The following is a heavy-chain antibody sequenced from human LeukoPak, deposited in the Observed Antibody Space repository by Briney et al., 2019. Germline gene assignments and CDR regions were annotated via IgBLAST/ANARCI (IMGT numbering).Heavy chain of an antibody. CDR2: ISYDGSNK. J-gene: IGHJ4*02. D-gene: IGHD3-10*01. V-gene: IGHV3-30*04. Sequence: GGSLRLSCAASGFTFSSYAMHWVRQAPGKGLEWVAVISYDGSNKYYADSVKGRFTISRDNSKNTLYLQMNSLRAEDTAVYYCARALKDGLWFGELLRHHYFDYWGQGTLVTVSS. CDR1: GFTFSSYA. CDR3: ARALKDGLWFGELLRHHYFDY.